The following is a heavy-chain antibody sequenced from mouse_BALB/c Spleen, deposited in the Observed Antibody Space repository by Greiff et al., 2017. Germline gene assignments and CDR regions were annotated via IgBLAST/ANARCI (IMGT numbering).Heavy chain of an antibody. D-gene: IGHD1-2*01. CDR3: ARMELGLRPLYYAMDY. V-gene: IGHV3-1*02. J-gene: IGHJ4*01. CDR1: GYSITSGYS. Sequence: EVQLQQSGPDLVKPSQSLSLTCTVTGYSITSGYSWHWIRQFPGNKLEWMGYIHYSGSTNYNPSLKSRISITRDTSKIQFFLQLNSVTTEDTATYYCARMELGLRPLYYAMDYWGQGTSVTVSS. CDR2: IHYSGST.